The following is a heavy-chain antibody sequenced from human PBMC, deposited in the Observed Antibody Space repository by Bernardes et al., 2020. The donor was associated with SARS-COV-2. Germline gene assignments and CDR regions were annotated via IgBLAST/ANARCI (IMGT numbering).Heavy chain of an antibody. CDR3: ARESYSSSWYPKYNWFDP. D-gene: IGHD6-13*01. J-gene: IGHJ5*02. CDR1: GGSISSYY. V-gene: IGHV4-59*01. Sequence: SETLSLTCTVSGGSISSYYWSWIRQPPGKGLEWIGYIYYSGSTNYNPSLKSRVTISVDTSKNQFSLKLSSVTAADTAVYYCARESYSSSWYPKYNWFDPWGQGTLVTVSS. CDR2: IYYSGST.